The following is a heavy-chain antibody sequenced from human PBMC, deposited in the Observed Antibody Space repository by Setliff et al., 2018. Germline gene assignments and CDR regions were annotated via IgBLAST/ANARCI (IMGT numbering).Heavy chain of an antibody. CDR3: VRGAPGRYCSGGSCSYFDY. CDR1: GYTFTSYD. Sequence: ASVKVSCKASGYTFTSYDINWVRQATGQGLEWMGWMNPTSGNTGYAQKFQGIVTMTRNTSISTAYMELSSLRSEDTAVYYCVRGAPGRYCSGGSCSYFDYWGQGILVTVSS. CDR2: MNPTSGNT. V-gene: IGHV1-8*01. J-gene: IGHJ4*02. D-gene: IGHD2-15*01.